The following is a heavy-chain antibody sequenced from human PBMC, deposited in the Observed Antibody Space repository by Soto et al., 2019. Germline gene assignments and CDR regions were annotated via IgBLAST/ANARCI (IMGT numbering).Heavy chain of an antibody. J-gene: IGHJ4*02. D-gene: IGHD2-8*02. CDR1: AFSFRPYA. Sequence: QVHLVESGGGVVQPGGSRRLSCVAFAFSFRPYAMHWVRQAPGKGLEWVAIISFDGSDKYYADSVKGRFTISRDNSKNTLYLQMNSLRVEDTAVYYCAKPFVGEGLLVSDYWGQGTLVTVSS. CDR2: ISFDGSDK. CDR3: AKPFVGEGLLVSDY. V-gene: IGHV3-30*18.